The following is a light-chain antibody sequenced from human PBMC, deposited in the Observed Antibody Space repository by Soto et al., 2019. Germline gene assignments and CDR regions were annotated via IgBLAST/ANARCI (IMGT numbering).Light chain of an antibody. CDR3: QQLNIYPFT. CDR2: AAS. V-gene: IGKV1-9*01. J-gene: IGKJ5*01. CDR1: QGISSY. Sequence: DIQLTQSPSFMSASVGDRVIITCRASQGISSYLAWYQQKPGKAPKLLIYAASTLQIGVPSRVSGSGSGTEFTRQIRILQPDDFATYCCQQLNIYPFTFCQGTRLEFK.